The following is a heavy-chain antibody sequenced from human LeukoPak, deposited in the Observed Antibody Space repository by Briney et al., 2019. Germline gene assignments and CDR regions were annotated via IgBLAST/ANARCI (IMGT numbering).Heavy chain of an antibody. J-gene: IGHJ6*03. CDR3: ARGPRSSSRWLGYYYYMDV. CDR1: GGSISSSSYY. V-gene: IGHV4-39*07. CDR2: IYYSGST. D-gene: IGHD6-13*01. Sequence: PSETLSLTCTVSGGSISSSSYYWGWIRQPPGKGLEWIGSIYYSGSTYYNPSLKSRVTISVDTSKNQFSLKLSSVTAADTAVYYCARGPRSSSRWLGYYYYMDVWGKGTTVTVSS.